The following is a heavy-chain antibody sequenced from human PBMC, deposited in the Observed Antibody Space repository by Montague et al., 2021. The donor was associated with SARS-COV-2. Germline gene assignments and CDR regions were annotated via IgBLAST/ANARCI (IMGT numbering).Heavy chain of an antibody. Sequence: SLRLSCAASGFTVNNNYMSWVRQAPGKGLEWVSAIYSGGTTYYGDSVKGRFTISRDNSKNTLYLQMNSLRAEDTAVYYCARAETYDSTGPLFYWGQGTLVTVSS. V-gene: IGHV3-53*01. J-gene: IGHJ4*02. D-gene: IGHD3-22*01. CDR2: IYSGGTT. CDR3: ARAETYDSTGPLFY. CDR1: GFTVNNNY.